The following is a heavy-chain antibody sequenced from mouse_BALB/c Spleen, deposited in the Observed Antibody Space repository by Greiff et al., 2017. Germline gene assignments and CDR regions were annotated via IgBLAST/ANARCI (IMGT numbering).Heavy chain of an antibody. CDR1: GYTFTSYW. V-gene: IGHV1-7*01. D-gene: IGHD2-10*02. CDR2: INPSTGYT. CDR3: AREREYGNYAY. Sequence: QVHVKQSGAELAKPGASVKMSCKASGYTFTSYWMHWVKQRPGQGLEWIGYINPSTGYTEYNQKFKDKATLTADKSSSTAYMQLSSLTSEDSAVYYCAREREYGNYAYWGQGTLVTVSA. J-gene: IGHJ3*01.